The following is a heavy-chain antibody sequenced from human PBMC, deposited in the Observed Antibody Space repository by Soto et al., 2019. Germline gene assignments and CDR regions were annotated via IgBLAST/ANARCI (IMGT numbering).Heavy chain of an antibody. CDR2: TYHSGSP. D-gene: IGHD3-16*01. J-gene: IGHJ6*02. V-gene: IGHV4-30-4*01. Sequence: KPSETLSLTCTVSGGSISSGDSYWSWIRQFPGKGLEWIGYTYHSGSPYYNPSLKSRVTISVDTSKNQFSLKLNSVTAADTAVYYCAREGAASYSYYYGTDVWGQGTTVTVSS. CDR1: GGSISSGDSY. CDR3: AREGAASYSYYYGTDV.